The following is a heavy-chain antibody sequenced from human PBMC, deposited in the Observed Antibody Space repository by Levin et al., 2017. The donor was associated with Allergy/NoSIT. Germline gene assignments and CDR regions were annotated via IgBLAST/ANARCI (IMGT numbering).Heavy chain of an antibody. CDR1: GGSFSGYY. Sequence: SETLSLTCAVYGGSFSGYYWSWIRQPPGKGLEWIGEINHSGSTNYNPSLKSRVTISVDTSKNQFSLKLSSVTAADTAVYYCARGPRRDGSGWYSALYHYYMDVWGKGTTVTVSS. D-gene: IGHD6-19*01. CDR2: INHSGST. CDR3: ARGPRRDGSGWYSALYHYYMDV. J-gene: IGHJ6*03. V-gene: IGHV4-34*01.